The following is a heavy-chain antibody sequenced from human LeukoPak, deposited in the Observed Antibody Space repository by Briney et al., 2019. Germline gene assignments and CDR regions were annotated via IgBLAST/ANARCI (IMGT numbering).Heavy chain of an antibody. D-gene: IGHD3-22*01. V-gene: IGHV3-43*01. CDR2: ISWDGDTT. J-gene: IGHJ3*02. Sequence: GGSLRLSCAASGFTFSSYEMNWVRQAPGKGLEWVSLISWDGDTTYYADSVKGRFTISRDNSKNSQYLQMNSLRIEDTALYFCAKGRGLIGGAFDIWGQGTMVTVSS. CDR3: AKGRGLIGGAFDI. CDR1: GFTFSSYE.